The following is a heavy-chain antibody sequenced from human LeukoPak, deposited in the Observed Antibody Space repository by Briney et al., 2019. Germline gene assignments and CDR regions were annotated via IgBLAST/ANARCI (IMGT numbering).Heavy chain of an antibody. J-gene: IGHJ5*02. D-gene: IGHD6-19*01. Sequence: PGGSLRLSCATFGFTLSNYEMNWVRLTPGKGLEWISYITKGGATVLYAESVKGRFTISRDNANNSLYLQMKSLSAEDTALYFCARLSVAVTRRFDLWGQGTLVTVSS. V-gene: IGHV3-48*03. CDR2: ITKGGATV. CDR1: GFTLSNYE. CDR3: ARLSVAVTRRFDL.